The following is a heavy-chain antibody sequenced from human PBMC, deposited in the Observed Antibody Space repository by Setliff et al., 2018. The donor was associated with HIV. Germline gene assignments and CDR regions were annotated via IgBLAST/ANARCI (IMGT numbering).Heavy chain of an antibody. V-gene: IGHV3-43*01. CDR3: AKDITRGDYFMDV. D-gene: IGHD2-2*01. Sequence: GGSLRLSCAASGFTFDDYTMHWVREAPGKGLEWVSLISWDGGSTYYADSVKGRFTISRDNSKNSLYLQMNSLRSEDTALYYCAKDITRGDYFMDVWGNGTTVTVSS. CDR1: GFTFDDYT. J-gene: IGHJ6*03. CDR2: ISWDGGST.